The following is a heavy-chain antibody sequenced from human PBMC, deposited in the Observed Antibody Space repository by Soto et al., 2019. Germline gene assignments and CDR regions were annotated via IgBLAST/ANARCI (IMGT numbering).Heavy chain of an antibody. CDR2: IYYSGST. J-gene: IGHJ5*02. Sequence: SETLSLTCTVSGGSISSGGYYWSWIRQHPGKGLEWIGYIYYSGSTYYNPSLKSRVTISVDTSKNQFSLKLSSVTAADTAVYYCARGGAGGGSSWYLAVNWFDPWGQGTLVTVPQ. V-gene: IGHV4-31*03. D-gene: IGHD6-13*01. CDR3: ARGGAGGGSSWYLAVNWFDP. CDR1: GGSISSGGYY.